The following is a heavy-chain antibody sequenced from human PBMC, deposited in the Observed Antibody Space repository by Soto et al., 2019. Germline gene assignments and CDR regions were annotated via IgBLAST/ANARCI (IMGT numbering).Heavy chain of an antibody. V-gene: IGHV1-8*01. D-gene: IGHD5-12*01. Sequence: ASVKVSCKASGYTFTNFDIHWVRQAPGQGLEWMGWMNPNSGNTGYPQKFQGRVTMTSNTSISMAYMEVSSLRSEDTAVYYCARSPRPVEESAYAGGWCDSWGQGTLVTVS. CDR2: MNPNSGNT. CDR3: ARSPRPVEESAYAGGWCDS. J-gene: IGHJ5*01. CDR1: GYTFTNFD.